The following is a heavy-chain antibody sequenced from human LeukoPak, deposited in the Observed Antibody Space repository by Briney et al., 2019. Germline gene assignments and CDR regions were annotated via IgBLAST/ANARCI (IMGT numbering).Heavy chain of an antibody. CDR1: GYTFTGYY. Sequence: ASVKVSCKASGYTFTGYYMHWVRQAPGQGLEWMGRINPNSGGTNYAQKFQGRVTMTRDTSISTAYMELSRLRSDDTAVYYCARENNWNYFSRLNWFDPWGQGTLVTVSS. CDR2: INPNSGGT. V-gene: IGHV1-2*06. J-gene: IGHJ5*02. CDR3: ARENNWNYFSRLNWFDP. D-gene: IGHD1-7*01.